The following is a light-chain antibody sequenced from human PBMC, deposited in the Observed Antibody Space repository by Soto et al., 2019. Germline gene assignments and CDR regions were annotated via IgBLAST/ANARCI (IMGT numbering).Light chain of an antibody. J-gene: IGKJ1*01. CDR1: QSVNDNH. V-gene: IGKV3-20*01. CDR3: QQYGNSPRT. CDR2: GAS. Sequence: EITLTQSPGTLSLSPGERATLSCRASQSVNDNHLAWYQQKPGQPPRLLIYGASNRAPGIPDRFSGSGSGAGFTLTISRLEPEDFAVYYCQQYGNSPRTFGQGTKVEIK.